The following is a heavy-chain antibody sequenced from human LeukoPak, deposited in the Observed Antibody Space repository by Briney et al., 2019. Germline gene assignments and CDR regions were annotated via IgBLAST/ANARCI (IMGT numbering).Heavy chain of an antibody. V-gene: IGHV3-30-3*01. Sequence: GGSLRLSCAASGFTFSSYAMHWVRQAPGKGLEWVAVISYDGSNKYYADSVKGRFTISRDNSKNTLYLQMNSLRAEDTAVYYCARDMVHGGQGPYFGYWGQGPLVTVSS. CDR2: ISYDGSNK. CDR1: GFTFSSYA. D-gene: IGHD3-10*01. CDR3: ARDMVHGGQGPYFGY. J-gene: IGHJ4*02.